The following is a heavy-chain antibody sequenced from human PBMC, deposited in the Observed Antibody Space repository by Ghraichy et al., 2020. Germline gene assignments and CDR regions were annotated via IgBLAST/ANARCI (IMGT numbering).Heavy chain of an antibody. D-gene: IGHD3-10*01. Sequence: SETLSLTCTVSGGSISSYYWSWIRQPAGKGLEWIGRIYTSGSTNYNPSLKSRVTMSVDTSKNQFSLKLSSVTAADTAVYYCARDEGSLWFGESVRWFDPWGQGTLVTVSS. CDR1: GGSISSYY. CDR3: ARDEGSLWFGESVRWFDP. V-gene: IGHV4-4*07. CDR2: IYTSGST. J-gene: IGHJ5*02.